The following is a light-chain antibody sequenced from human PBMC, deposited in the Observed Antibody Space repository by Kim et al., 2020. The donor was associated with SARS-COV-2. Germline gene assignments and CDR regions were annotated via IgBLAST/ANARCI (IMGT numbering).Light chain of an antibody. J-gene: IGLJ3*02. CDR3: QVWDNTIDHLGV. V-gene: IGLV3-21*04. CDR1: DIGSNN. Sequence: SYELTQPPSVSVAPGMTAMITCGGNDIGSNNVHWYQQKPGQAPVLVIYYDSDRPSGIPERFSGSNSENTATLTISRVEAGDEAAYYCQVWDNTIDHLGVF. CDR2: YDS.